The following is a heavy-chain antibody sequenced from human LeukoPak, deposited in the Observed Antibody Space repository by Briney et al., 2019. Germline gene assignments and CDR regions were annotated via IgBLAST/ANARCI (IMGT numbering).Heavy chain of an antibody. Sequence: GGSLRLSCAASGFTFSSYWMSWVRQAPGKGLEWVANIKQDGSEKYYVDSVKGRFTISRDNAKNSLYLQMKSLRAEDTAVYYCARGKTSQNIVTRKTYNWFDPWGQGTLVTVSS. J-gene: IGHJ5*02. CDR1: GFTFSSYW. CDR3: ARGKTSQNIVTRKTYNWFDP. CDR2: IKQDGSEK. D-gene: IGHD2/OR15-2a*01. V-gene: IGHV3-7*01.